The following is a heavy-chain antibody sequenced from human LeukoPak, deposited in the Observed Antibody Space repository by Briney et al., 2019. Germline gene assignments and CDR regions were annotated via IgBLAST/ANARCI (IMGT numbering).Heavy chain of an antibody. CDR1: GDSISSYY. CDR2: IYYSGST. CDR3: ARLYRYVGAFDI. J-gene: IGHJ3*02. Sequence: PSETLSLTCTVSGDSISSYYWSWIRQPPGKGLEWIGYIYYSGSTNYNPSLKSRVTISVDTSKNQFSLKLSSVTAADTAVYYCARLYRYVGAFDIWGQGTMVTVSS. V-gene: IGHV4-59*08. D-gene: IGHD3-16*02.